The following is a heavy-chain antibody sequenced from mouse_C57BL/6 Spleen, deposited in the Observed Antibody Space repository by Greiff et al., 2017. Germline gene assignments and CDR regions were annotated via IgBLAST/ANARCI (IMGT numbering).Heavy chain of an antibody. CDR3: ARGDYGMENAMDY. CDR2: IYPSDSET. CDR1: GYTFPSYW. V-gene: IGHV1-61*01. Sequence: QVQLQQPGAELVRPGSSVKLSCKASGYTFPSYWMDWVKQRPGQGLEWIGNIYPSDSETHYNQKFKDKATFTVDKSSSTAYMQLSSLTSEDSAVYYCARGDYGMENAMDYWGQGTSVTVSS. J-gene: IGHJ4*01. D-gene: IGHD1-1*01.